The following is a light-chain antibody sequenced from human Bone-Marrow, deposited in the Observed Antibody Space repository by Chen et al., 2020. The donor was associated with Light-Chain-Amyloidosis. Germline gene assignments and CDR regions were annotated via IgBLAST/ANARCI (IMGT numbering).Light chain of an antibody. J-gene: IGLJ2*01. Sequence: SALTQPPSAYGSPGQSVTISCTGTSSDVGGYNYVSWYQQHPGKAPKLMIYEVSERPSGVPDRFSGSKSGNTASLTVSGLQAEDEADYYCSSYAGSNNLVFGGGTKLTVL. CDR2: EVS. V-gene: IGLV2-8*01. CDR3: SSYAGSNNLV. CDR1: SSDVGGYNY.